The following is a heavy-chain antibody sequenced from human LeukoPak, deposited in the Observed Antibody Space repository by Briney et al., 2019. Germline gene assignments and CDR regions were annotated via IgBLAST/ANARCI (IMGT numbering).Heavy chain of an antibody. Sequence: GGAVRLSGAASGFRFEDYCRRWVRQAPGNGLEWVSGINWNGGSTGYADSVKGRFTIYRDNAKNSLYLQMNSLRAEDTALYYCARRIVGATNWFDPWGQGTLVTVSS. V-gene: IGHV3-20*04. CDR1: GFRFEDYC. D-gene: IGHD1-26*01. CDR3: ARRIVGATNWFDP. CDR2: INWNGGST. J-gene: IGHJ5*02.